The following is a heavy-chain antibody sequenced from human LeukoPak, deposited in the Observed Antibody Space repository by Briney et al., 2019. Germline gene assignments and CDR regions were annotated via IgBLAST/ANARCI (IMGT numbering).Heavy chain of an antibody. J-gene: IGHJ5*02. V-gene: IGHV4-59*01. CDR3: ARDPWYDP. CDR1: GGSTSSYY. Sequence: PSETLSLTCTVSGGSTSSYYWSWIRQPPGKGLEWIGYIYYSGSTNYNPSLKSRVTISVDTSKNQFSLKLSSVTAADTAVYYCARDPWYDPWGQGTLFTIAS. CDR2: IYYSGST.